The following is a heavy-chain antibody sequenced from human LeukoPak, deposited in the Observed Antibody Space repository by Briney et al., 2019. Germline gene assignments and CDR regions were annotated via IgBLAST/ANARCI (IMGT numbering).Heavy chain of an antibody. CDR3: ASTAMAYPQLRNAFDI. CDR2: ISSSGSTI. Sequence: PGGSLRLSCAASGFTFSDYYMSWIRQAPGKGLEWVSYISSSGSTIYYADSVKGRFTISRDNAKNSLYLQMNSLRAEDTAVYYCASTAMAYPQLRNAFDIWGQGTMVTVSS. D-gene: IGHD5-18*01. V-gene: IGHV3-11*04. J-gene: IGHJ3*02. CDR1: GFTFSDYY.